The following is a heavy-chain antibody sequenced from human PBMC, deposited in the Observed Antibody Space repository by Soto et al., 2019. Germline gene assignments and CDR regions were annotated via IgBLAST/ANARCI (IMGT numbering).Heavy chain of an antibody. D-gene: IGHD2-21*01. CDR2: ISYDGSNK. J-gene: IGHJ6*02. CDR1: GFTFSSYG. Sequence: GGSLRLSCAASGFTFSSYGMHWVRQAPGKGLEWVAVISYDGSNKYYADSVKGRFTISRDNSKNTLYLQMNSLRAEDTAVYYCANGVEYYYYGMDVWGQGTTVTVSS. CDR3: ANGVEYYYYGMDV. V-gene: IGHV3-30*18.